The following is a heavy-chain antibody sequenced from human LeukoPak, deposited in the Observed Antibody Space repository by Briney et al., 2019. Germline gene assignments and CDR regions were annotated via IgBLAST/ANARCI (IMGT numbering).Heavy chain of an antibody. CDR2: ISSSSSYI. J-gene: IGHJ3*02. D-gene: IGHD3-22*01. Sequence: KPGGSLRLSCAASGFTFSSYSMNWVRQAPGKGLEWVSSISSSSSYIYYADSVKGRFTISRDNAKNSLYLQMNSLRAEDTAVYYCARDRITMIVVPGDAFDIWGQGTMVTVSS. CDR1: GFTFSSYS. CDR3: ARDRITMIVVPGDAFDI. V-gene: IGHV3-21*01.